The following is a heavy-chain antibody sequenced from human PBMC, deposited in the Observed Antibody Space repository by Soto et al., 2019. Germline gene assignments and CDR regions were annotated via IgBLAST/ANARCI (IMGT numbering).Heavy chain of an antibody. J-gene: IGHJ4*02. CDR1: GFTFSDYS. D-gene: IGHD4-17*01. CDR2: ITSSSSTI. Sequence: VQLVESGGGLVQPGGSLRLSCAASGFTFSDYSMNWVRQAPGKGLEWVSYITSSSSTIYYADSVKGRFTISRDNAKNSLYLQMNSLRTEDTAVYYCARRLTTDGNYWGQGTLVTVSS. V-gene: IGHV3-48*01. CDR3: ARRLTTDGNY.